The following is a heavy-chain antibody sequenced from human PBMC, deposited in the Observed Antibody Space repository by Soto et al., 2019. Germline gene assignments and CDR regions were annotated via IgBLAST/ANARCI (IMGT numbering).Heavy chain of an antibody. V-gene: IGHV3-21*06. CDR1: GFTFSSCT. Sequence: EVQLVESGGRLVKPGGSLRLSCAVSGFTFSSCTMNWVRQAPGKGLEWVSSISSSGSTYYADSVKGRFTISRDNAKNSLYLQMNSLRAEDTAVYYCAREVQPVVRREYDYWGQGTLVTVSS. D-gene: IGHD1-1*01. J-gene: IGHJ4*02. CDR3: AREVQPVVRREYDY. CDR2: ISSSGST.